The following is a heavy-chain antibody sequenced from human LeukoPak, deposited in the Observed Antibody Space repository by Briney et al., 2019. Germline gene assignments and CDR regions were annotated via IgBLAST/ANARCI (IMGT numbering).Heavy chain of an antibody. CDR3: ARRYSRGWYGY. Sequence: KPSETLSLTCAVYGGSFSGYYWSWLRQPPGKGLEGIGEINHSGSNNYHPSLKSRVTISVDTSKNQFSLKLSSVTAADTAVYYCARRYSRGWYGYWGQGTLVTVSS. CDR1: GGSFSGYY. D-gene: IGHD6-19*01. J-gene: IGHJ4*02. CDR2: INHSGSN. V-gene: IGHV4-34*01.